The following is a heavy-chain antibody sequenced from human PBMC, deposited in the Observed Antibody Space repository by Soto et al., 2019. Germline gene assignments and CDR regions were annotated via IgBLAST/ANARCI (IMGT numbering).Heavy chain of an antibody. CDR1: GFTFSDYY. Sequence: GGSLRLSCAASGFTFSDYYMSWIRQAPGKGLEWVSYISSSGSIIYYADSVKGRFTISRDNAKNSLYLQMNSLRAEDTAVYYCARDSEGWCSSTSCSSDHYSYYGMDVWGQGTTVTLSS. V-gene: IGHV3-11*01. D-gene: IGHD2-2*01. CDR3: ARDSEGWCSSTSCSSDHYSYYGMDV. CDR2: ISSSGSII. J-gene: IGHJ6*01.